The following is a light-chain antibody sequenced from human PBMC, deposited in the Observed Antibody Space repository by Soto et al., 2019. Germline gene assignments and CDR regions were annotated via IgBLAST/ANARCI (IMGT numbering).Light chain of an antibody. CDR2: SAT. CDR3: LQDHDYPRT. V-gene: IGKV1-6*01. Sequence: AMQMTQSPTSLSASVGDRVIITCRASQDISKDLGWYQQKPGKAPKFLIYSATSTQSGVPSTSSGSGFGTDFTLTISSLQPEDFATYYCLQDHDYPRTFGQGTKV. J-gene: IGKJ1*01. CDR1: QDISKD.